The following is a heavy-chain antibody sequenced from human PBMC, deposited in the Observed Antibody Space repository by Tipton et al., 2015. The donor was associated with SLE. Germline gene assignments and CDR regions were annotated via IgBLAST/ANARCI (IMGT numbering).Heavy chain of an antibody. D-gene: IGHD2-8*01. Sequence: LRLSCTISGGSIRSYYWSWIRQPPGKGLEWIGYIYSSGSTNYNPSLKSRVTMSVDTAKNQFSMKLTSVTAADTAVYYCARGMLTWRGAIIGVDVWGQGTTVNVSS. CDR2: IYSSGST. V-gene: IGHV4-4*08. CDR1: GGSIRSYY. CDR3: ARGMLTWRGAIIGVDV. J-gene: IGHJ6*02.